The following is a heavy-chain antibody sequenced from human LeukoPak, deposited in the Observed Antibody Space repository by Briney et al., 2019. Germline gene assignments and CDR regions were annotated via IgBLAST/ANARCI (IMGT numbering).Heavy chain of an antibody. CDR2: INHSGST. CDR3: ARQWNGYRSGFDP. V-gene: IGHV4-34*01. Sequence: SETLSLTCAVYGGSFSGYYWSWIRQPPGKGLEWIGEINHSGSTNYNPSLKSRVTISVDTSKNQFSLKLSSVTAADTAVYYCARQWNGYRSGFDPWGQGTLVTVSS. J-gene: IGHJ5*02. CDR1: GGSFSGYY. D-gene: IGHD3-3*01.